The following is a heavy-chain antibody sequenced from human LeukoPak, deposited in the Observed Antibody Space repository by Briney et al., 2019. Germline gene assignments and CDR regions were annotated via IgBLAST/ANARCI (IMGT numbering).Heavy chain of an antibody. CDR1: GGSISSYY. CDR2: IYTSGST. J-gene: IGHJ5*02. D-gene: IGHD3-22*01. Sequence: SETLSLTCTVSGGSISSYYWSWIRQPAGKGLEWIGRIYTSGSTNCNPSLKSRVTMSVDTSENQFSLKLSSVTAADTAVYYCARDQGNYYDSSGYYWFDPWGQGTLVTVSS. CDR3: ARDQGNYYDSSGYYWFDP. V-gene: IGHV4-4*07.